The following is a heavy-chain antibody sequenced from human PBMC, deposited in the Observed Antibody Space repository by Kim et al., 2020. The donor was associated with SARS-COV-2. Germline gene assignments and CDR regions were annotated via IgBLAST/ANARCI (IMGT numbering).Heavy chain of an antibody. V-gene: IGHV4-59*13. CDR2: IYYSGST. D-gene: IGHD6-6*01. CDR1: GGSISSYY. Sequence: SETLSLTCTVSGGSISSYYWSWIRQPPGKGLEWIGYIYYSGSTNYNPSLKSRVTISVDTSKNQFSLKLSSVTAADTAVYYCARGPGGRIAARQPLRDWGQGTLVTVSS. CDR3: ARGPGGRIAARQPLRD. J-gene: IGHJ4*02.